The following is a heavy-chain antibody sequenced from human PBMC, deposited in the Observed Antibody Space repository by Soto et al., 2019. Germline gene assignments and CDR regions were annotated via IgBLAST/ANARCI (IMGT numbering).Heavy chain of an antibody. D-gene: IGHD1-26*01. CDR1: GDTFRSNG. Sequence: GASVKLSCKASGDTFRSNGISWVREAPGQGLEWMGWVSAYNRNSNYAQKFEDRVIMTADTATSTAYLELRGLRSDDTAIYYCARDRQWEPLLYWGQGTLVTVSS. CDR3: ARDRQWEPLLY. CDR2: VSAYNRNS. J-gene: IGHJ4*02. V-gene: IGHV1-18*01.